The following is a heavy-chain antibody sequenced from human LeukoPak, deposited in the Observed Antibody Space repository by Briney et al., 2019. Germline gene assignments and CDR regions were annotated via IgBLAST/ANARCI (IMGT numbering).Heavy chain of an antibody. V-gene: IGHV3-15*01. CDR1: GFTFSNAW. CDR3: AQKGRRVLRYFDWSPPYGMDV. D-gene: IGHD3-9*01. Sequence: GGSLRLSCAASGFTFSNAWMSWVRQAPGKGLEWVGRIKSKTDGGTTDYAAPVKGRFTISRDNSKNTLYLQMNSLRAEDTAVYYCAQKGRRVLRYFDWSPPYGMDVWGQGPTVTVSS. J-gene: IGHJ6*02. CDR2: IKSKTDGGTT.